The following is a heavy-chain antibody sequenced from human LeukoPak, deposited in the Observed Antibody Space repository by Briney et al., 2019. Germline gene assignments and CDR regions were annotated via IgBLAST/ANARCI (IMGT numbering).Heavy chain of an antibody. CDR1: GGSISSYY. D-gene: IGHD3-22*01. CDR3: ATLSPDSSGYYLDY. V-gene: IGHV4-59*01. CDR2: IYYSGST. J-gene: IGHJ4*02. Sequence: SETLSLTCTVSGGSISSYYRSWIRQPPGKGLEWIGYIYYSGSTNYNPSLKSRVTISVDTSKNQFSLKLSSVTAADTAVYYCATLSPDSSGYYLDYWGQGTLVTVSS.